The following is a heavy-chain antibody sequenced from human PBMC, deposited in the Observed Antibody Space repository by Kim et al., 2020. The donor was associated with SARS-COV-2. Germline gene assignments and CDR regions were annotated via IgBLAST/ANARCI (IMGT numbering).Heavy chain of an antibody. Sequence: ASVKVSCKASGYTFTSYAMHWVRQAPGQRLEWMGWINAGNGNTKYSQKFQGRVTITRDTSASTAYMELSSLRSEDTAVYYCARTEMVRGVIITRWFDPWGQGTLVTVSS. J-gene: IGHJ5*02. CDR3: ARTEMVRGVIITRWFDP. V-gene: IGHV1-3*01. CDR2: INAGNGNT. CDR1: GYTFTSYA. D-gene: IGHD3-10*01.